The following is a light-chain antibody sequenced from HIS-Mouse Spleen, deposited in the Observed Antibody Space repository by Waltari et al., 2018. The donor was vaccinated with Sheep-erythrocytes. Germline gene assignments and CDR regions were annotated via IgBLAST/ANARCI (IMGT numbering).Light chain of an antibody. Sequence: QSALTQPASVSGSPGQSITISCTGTSSDVGRYNLVSWYQQPPGKPPKLMIYEGSKRPSGVSNRFSGSKSGNTASLTISGLQAEDEADYYCCSYAGSSTPWVFGGGTKLTVL. CDR1: SSDVGRYNL. J-gene: IGLJ3*02. CDR3: CSYAGSSTPWV. V-gene: IGLV2-23*01. CDR2: EGS.